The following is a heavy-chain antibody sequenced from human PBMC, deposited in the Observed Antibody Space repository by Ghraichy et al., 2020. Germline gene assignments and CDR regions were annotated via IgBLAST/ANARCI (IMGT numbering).Heavy chain of an antibody. Sequence: GGSLRLSCAASGFTFNNYWMSWVRQAPEKGLEWVANIKEDGSEKYYVGSVKGRFTISRDNAKNSLYLQMNSLRDEDTAVYYCASPCSGGTCYPPRFEYWGQGTLVTVSS. CDR2: IKEDGSEK. J-gene: IGHJ4*02. CDR1: GFTFNNYW. CDR3: ASPCSGGTCYPPRFEY. D-gene: IGHD2-15*01. V-gene: IGHV3-7*03.